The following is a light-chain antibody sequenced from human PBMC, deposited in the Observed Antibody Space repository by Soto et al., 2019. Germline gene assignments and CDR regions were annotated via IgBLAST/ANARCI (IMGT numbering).Light chain of an antibody. J-gene: IGKJ1*01. Sequence: EIVLPQSPATLSLSPGERATLSCRASQSVSSYLAWYQQKPGQAPRLLIYGASSRATGIPDRFSGSGSGTDFTLTISRLEPEDFAVYYCQQYGSSPWTFGQGTKV. CDR3: QQYGSSPWT. V-gene: IGKV3-20*01. CDR1: QSVSSY. CDR2: GAS.